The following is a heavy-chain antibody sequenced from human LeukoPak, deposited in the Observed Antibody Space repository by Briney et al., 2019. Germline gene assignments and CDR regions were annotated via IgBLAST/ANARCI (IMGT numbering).Heavy chain of an antibody. D-gene: IGHD3-10*01. CDR3: AKDVRVGEYYGSGSYFDY. J-gene: IGHJ4*02. V-gene: IGHV3-23*01. CDR2: ISASGGST. Sequence: GGSLRLSCAASGFTFSSYAMSWVRQAPGKGLEGVSIISASGGSTYYADSVKGRFTISRDNSKNYLQMNSLRGDDTAIYYCAKDVRVGEYYGSGSYFDYWGQGTLVTVSS. CDR1: GFTFSSYA.